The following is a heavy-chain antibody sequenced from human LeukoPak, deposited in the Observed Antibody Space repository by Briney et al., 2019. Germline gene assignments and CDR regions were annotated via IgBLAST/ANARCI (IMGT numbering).Heavy chain of an antibody. CDR1: GFTFSNHG. V-gene: IGHV3-23*01. J-gene: IGHJ4*02. D-gene: IGHD6-13*01. Sequence: GGSLRLSCAASGFTFSNHGMNWVRQAPGKGLEWVSGISPSGDITYYADSVKGRFTISRDNSKNTLYLQMNSLRAEDTAVYYCARDGGSWRDSPPDYWGQGTLVTVSS. CDR2: ISPSGDIT. CDR3: ARDGGSWRDSPPDY.